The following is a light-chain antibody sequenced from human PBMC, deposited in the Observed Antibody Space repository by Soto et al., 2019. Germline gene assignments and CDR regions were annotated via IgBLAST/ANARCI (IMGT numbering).Light chain of an antibody. CDR2: AVS. CDR1: SSDVGLYDY. Sequence: QSVLTQPASVSGSPGQSITISCTGTSSDVGLYDYVSWYQQHPGKAPQLMIYAVSNRPSGVSNRFSASKSGNTASLTVSGLQAADEADYFCKSYAGSNTYVFGSGTKVTVL. V-gene: IGLV2-14*01. CDR3: KSYAGSNTYV. J-gene: IGLJ1*01.